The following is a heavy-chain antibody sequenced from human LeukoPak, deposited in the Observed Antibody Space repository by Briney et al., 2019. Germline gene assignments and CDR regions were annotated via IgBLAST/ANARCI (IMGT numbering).Heavy chain of an antibody. Sequence: PGRSLRLSCAASGFTFSSYWMHWVRQAPGKGLVWVSRIDSDGSSTIYADSVKGRFTISRDNAKNTLYLQMNSLIAEDTAVYYCARESGSYARPLDYWGQGALVTVSS. J-gene: IGHJ4*02. CDR3: ARESGSYARPLDY. V-gene: IGHV3-74*01. CDR1: GFTFSSYW. D-gene: IGHD1-26*01. CDR2: IDSDGSST.